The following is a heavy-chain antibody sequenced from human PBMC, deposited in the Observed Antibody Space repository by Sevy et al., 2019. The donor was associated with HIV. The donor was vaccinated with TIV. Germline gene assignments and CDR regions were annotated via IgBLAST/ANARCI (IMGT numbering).Heavy chain of an antibody. J-gene: IGHJ6*02. Sequence: GGSLRLSCITSGFRFSDYALTWLRQAPGKGLEWVGFIRNKTFGGTTEYAASVKGRFTISRDESKSIAYLEMNSLKTEDTAIYYCTRLRGTISAYYYFGMDVWGQGATVTVSS. D-gene: IGHD3-9*01. CDR3: TRLRGTISAYYYFGMDV. CDR2: IRNKTFGGTT. V-gene: IGHV3-49*03. CDR1: GFRFSDYA.